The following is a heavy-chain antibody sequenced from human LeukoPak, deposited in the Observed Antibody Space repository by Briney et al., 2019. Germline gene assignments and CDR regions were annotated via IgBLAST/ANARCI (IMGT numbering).Heavy chain of an antibody. V-gene: IGHV4-34*01. CDR1: GGSFSGSY. CDR3: ARGSDGAHFIDY. Sequence: PSETLSLTCAVYGGSFSGSYWRSIRQPPGKGLEWNGEINHSGSTNYNPSLKSRVTISVDTSKNQFSLKLSSVTAADTAVYYCARGSDGAHFIDYWGQGTLVTVSS. CDR2: INHSGST. J-gene: IGHJ4*02. D-gene: IGHD4-17*01.